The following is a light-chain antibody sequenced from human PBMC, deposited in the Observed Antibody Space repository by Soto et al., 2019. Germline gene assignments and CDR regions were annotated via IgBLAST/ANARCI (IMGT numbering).Light chain of an antibody. J-gene: IGKJ1*01. Sequence: EIVLTHSPATLSVPPGERATLSCRASRRLSSNVAWYQQKLGQAPRLLIYGVSTRASGVPARFSGGGSGTDFTLTISRLEPEDFAVYYCQHFVNSLTWTFGQGTKVDIK. CDR2: GVS. CDR3: QHFVNSLTWT. V-gene: IGKV3-15*01. CDR1: RRLSSN.